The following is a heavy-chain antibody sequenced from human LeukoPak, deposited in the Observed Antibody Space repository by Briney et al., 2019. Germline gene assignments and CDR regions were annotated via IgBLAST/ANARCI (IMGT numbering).Heavy chain of an antibody. J-gene: IGHJ4*02. D-gene: IGHD1-1*01. Sequence: ASVKLSCKSSGYTFTGYYMRWVRQAPGQGLEWMGWINPNSGGTNYAQKFQGRVTMTRDTSISTAYMELSRLRSDDTAVYYCARAPQLERPDFDYWGQGTLVTVSS. V-gene: IGHV1-2*02. CDR2: INPNSGGT. CDR3: ARAPQLERPDFDY. CDR1: GYTFTGYY.